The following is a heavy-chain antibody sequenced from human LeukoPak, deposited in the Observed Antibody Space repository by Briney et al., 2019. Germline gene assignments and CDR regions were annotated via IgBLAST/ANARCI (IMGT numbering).Heavy chain of an antibody. D-gene: IGHD3-3*01. J-gene: IGHJ4*02. V-gene: IGHV3-7*01. CDR3: ARDRKSSRYGVAHTALDY. CDR1: GFTFSSYE. Sequence: GGSLRLSCAASGFTFSSYEMNWVRQAPGKGLEWVANIKQDGSEKYYVDSVKGRFTISRDNAKNSLYLQMNSLRAEDTAVYYCARDRKSSRYGVAHTALDYWGQGTLVTVSS. CDR2: IKQDGSEK.